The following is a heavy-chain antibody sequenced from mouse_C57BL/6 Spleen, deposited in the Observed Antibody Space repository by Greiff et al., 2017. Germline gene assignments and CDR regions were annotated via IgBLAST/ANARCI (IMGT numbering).Heavy chain of an antibody. CDR2: IYPGGGYP. CDR1: GYTFTNYW. D-gene: IGHD1-1*01. V-gene: IGHV1-63*01. Sequence: QVQLQQSGAELVRPGTSVKMSCKASGYTFTNYWIGWAKQRPGHGLEWIGDIYPGGGYPNYNEKFKGKATLTADKSSSTAYMQFSSLTSEDSAIYYCAINYGSSYGAMDYWGQGTSVTVSS. CDR3: AINYGSSYGAMDY. J-gene: IGHJ4*01.